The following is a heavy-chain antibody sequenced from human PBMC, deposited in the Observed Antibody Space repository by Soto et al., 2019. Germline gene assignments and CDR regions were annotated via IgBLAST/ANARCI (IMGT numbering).Heavy chain of an antibody. Sequence: EVQLLESGGGLVQPGGSLRLSCAASGFTFSSYAMSWVRQAPGKGLEWVSAISGSGGSTYYADSVKGRFTISRDNXKXXLYLQMNSLRAEDTAVYYCAKFPRGYRYSGSYWNYWGQGTLVTVSS. D-gene: IGHD1-26*01. CDR2: ISGSGGST. CDR3: AKFPRGYRYSGSYWNY. J-gene: IGHJ4*02. V-gene: IGHV3-23*01. CDR1: GFTFSSYA.